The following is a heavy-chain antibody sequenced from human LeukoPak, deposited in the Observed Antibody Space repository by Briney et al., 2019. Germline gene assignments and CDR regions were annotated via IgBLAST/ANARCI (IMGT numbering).Heavy chain of an antibody. D-gene: IGHD3-3*01. CDR1: GGSFSGHY. J-gene: IGHJ4*02. CDR3: ARAPITIFGVAPDY. CDR2: INHSGST. Sequence: SETLSLTCAVYGGSFSGHYWSWIRQPPGKGLEWIGEINHSGSTNYNPSLKSRVTISVDTSKNQFSLKLSSVTAADTAVYYCARAPITIFGVAPDYWGQGTLVTVSS. V-gene: IGHV4-34*01.